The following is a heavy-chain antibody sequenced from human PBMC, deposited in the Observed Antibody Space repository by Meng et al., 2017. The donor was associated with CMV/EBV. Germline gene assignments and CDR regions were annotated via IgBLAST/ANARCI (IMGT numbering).Heavy chain of an antibody. CDR2: IYYSGST. CDR3: AADLSTYDSSGYHSS. Sequence: SETLSLTCTVSGGSISSYYWSWIRQPPGKGLEWIGYIYYSGSTNYNPSLKSRVTISVDTSKNQFSLKLGSVTAADTAVYYCAADLSTYDSSGYHSSWGQGTLVTVSS. J-gene: IGHJ4*02. D-gene: IGHD3-22*01. V-gene: IGHV4-59*12. CDR1: GGSISSYY.